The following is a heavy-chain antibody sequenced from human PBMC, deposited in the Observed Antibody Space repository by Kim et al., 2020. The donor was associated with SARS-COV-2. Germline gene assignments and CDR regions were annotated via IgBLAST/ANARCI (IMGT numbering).Heavy chain of an antibody. D-gene: IGHD6-13*01. CDR3: ATARPASSWSHYYYYYGMDV. J-gene: IGHJ6*02. V-gene: IGHV3-23*01. Sequence: RFTISRDNSKNTLYLQMNSLRAEDTAVYYCATARPASSWSHYYYYYGMDVWGQGTTVTVSS.